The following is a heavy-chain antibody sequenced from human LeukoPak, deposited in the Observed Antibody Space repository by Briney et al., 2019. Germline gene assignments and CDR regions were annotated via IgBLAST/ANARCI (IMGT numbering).Heavy chain of an antibody. D-gene: IGHD2-15*01. CDR3: AKDRGRGSFGY. V-gene: IGHV3-30*18. J-gene: IGHJ4*02. Sequence: GGSLRLSCAASGFTFSSYGMHWVRQAPGKGLEWVAVISYDGSNKYYADSVKGRFTISRDNSKNTLYLQMNSLRAEDTAVYYCAKDRGRGSFGYWGQGTLVTVS. CDR2: ISYDGSNK. CDR1: GFTFSSYG.